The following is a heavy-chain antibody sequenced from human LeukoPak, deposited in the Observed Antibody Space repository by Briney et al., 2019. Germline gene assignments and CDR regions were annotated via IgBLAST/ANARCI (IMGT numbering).Heavy chain of an antibody. J-gene: IGHJ4*02. CDR1: GYSFTSSW. CDR2: IYPGDSDT. Sequence: GESLKISCKGSGYSFTSSWIGWVRQIPGKGLEWMGIIYPGDSDTRYSPSFQGQVTISADKSISTAYLQWSSLKASDTAMYYCAIYSDTYYFDHWGQGTLGTVSS. CDR3: AIYSDTYYFDH. V-gene: IGHV5-51*01. D-gene: IGHD1-26*01.